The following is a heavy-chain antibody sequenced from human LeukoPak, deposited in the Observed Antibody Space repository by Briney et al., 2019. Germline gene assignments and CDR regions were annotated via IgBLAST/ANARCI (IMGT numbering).Heavy chain of an antibody. CDR3: ARHKDSSGYYPLYDAFDI. CDR1: GYTFTGYY. D-gene: IGHD3-22*01. Sequence: ASVKVSCKASGYTFTGYYMHWVRQAPGQGLEWMGWINPNSGGTNYAQKFQGRVTMTRDTSISTAYMELSRLRSDDTAVYYCARHKDSSGYYPLYDAFDIWGQGTMVTVSS. CDR2: INPNSGGT. V-gene: IGHV1-2*02. J-gene: IGHJ3*02.